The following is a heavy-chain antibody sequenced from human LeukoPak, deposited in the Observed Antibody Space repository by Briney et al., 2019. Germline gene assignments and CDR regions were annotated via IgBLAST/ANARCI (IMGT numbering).Heavy chain of an antibody. D-gene: IGHD3-9*01. J-gene: IGHJ4*02. Sequence: PGGALRLSCAASGFTFSSYGMSWVRQAPGKGLEWVSAISGSGGSTYYADSVKGRFTISRDNSKNTLYLQMNSLRAEDTAVYYCAKRRRDDILTGYGYYFDYWGQGTLVTVSP. V-gene: IGHV3-23*01. CDR2: ISGSGGST. CDR3: AKRRRDDILTGYGYYFDY. CDR1: GFTFSSYG.